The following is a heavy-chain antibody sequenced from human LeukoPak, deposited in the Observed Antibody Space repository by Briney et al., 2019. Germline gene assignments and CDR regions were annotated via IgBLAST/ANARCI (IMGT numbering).Heavy chain of an antibody. CDR3: ARGGRFGELPPYYFDY. CDR1: GFTFSNYA. D-gene: IGHD3-10*01. J-gene: IGHJ4*02. Sequence: PGGSLRLPCVASGFTFSNYAMSWVRQAPGKGLEWVSYISSSGSTIYYADSVKGRFTISRDNAKNSLYLQMNSLRAEDTAVYYCARGGRFGELPPYYFDYWGQGTLVTVSS. CDR2: ISSSGSTI. V-gene: IGHV3-48*03.